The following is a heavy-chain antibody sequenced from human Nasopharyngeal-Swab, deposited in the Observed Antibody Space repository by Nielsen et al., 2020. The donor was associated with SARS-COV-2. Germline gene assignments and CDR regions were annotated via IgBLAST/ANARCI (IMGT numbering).Heavy chain of an antibody. CDR1: GFTFSSYR. CDR2: IKEDGSEK. D-gene: IGHD6-19*01. Sequence: GGSLRLSCAASGFTFSSYRMNWVRQAPGKGLEWVANIKEDGSEKYYVDSLKGRFTISRDNARNSLYLQMNSLSAEDTAVYYCARENSGWNDYWGQGTLVTVSS. J-gene: IGHJ4*02. CDR3: ARENSGWNDY. V-gene: IGHV3-7*01.